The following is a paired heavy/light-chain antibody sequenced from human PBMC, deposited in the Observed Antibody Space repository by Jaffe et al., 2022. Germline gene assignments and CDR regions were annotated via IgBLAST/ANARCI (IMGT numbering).Heavy chain of an antibody. V-gene: IGHV1-69*05. Sequence: QVQLVQSGAEVKKPGSSVKVSCKASGGTFSSYAISWVRQAPGQGLEWMGGIIPIFGTANYAQKFQGRVTITTDESTSTAYMELSSLRSEDTAVYYCARGGGLSQIRYSSSWYGPVDYWGQGTLVTVSS. D-gene: IGHD6-13*01. CDR3: ARGGGLSQIRYSSSWYGPVDY. J-gene: IGHJ4*02. CDR2: IIPIFGTA. CDR1: GGTFSSYA.
Light chain of an antibody. CDR3: LLYYGGAQKV. J-gene: IGLJ3*02. CDR2: STS. Sequence: QTVVTQEPSLTVSPGGTVTLTCASSTGAVTSGYYPNWFQQKPGQAPRALIYSTSNKHSWTPARFSGSLLGGKAALTLSGVQPEDEAEYYCLLYYGGAQKVFGGGTKLTVL. V-gene: IGLV7-43*01. CDR1: TGAVTSGYY.